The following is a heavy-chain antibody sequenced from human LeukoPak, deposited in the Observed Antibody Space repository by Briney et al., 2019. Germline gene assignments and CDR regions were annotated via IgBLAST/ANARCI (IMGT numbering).Heavy chain of an antibody. CDR1: GFTFCNYP. Sequence: GGSLRLSCSASGFTFCNYPMGGVPRAPGKGLKWVSGISGSGNDTYYVDAVKGRFTISGDNSKNTLYLQMNSLRAENTAVYYCAKNIQWLAYFDYWGQGTLVTVSS. CDR3: AKNIQWLAYFDY. V-gene: IGHV3-23*01. D-gene: IGHD6-19*01. CDR2: ISGSGNDT. J-gene: IGHJ4*02.